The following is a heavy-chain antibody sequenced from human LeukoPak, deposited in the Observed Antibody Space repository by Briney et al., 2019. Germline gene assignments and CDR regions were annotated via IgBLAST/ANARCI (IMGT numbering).Heavy chain of an antibody. Sequence: GGSLRLSCTASGFSFDDYVMSWVRQGPGKGLEWVSGIDWNAGSTGYADSVKGRFTISRDNAKNSLYLQMNSLRVEDTAVYYCASDKAGTTDIVFDYWGQGTLVTVSS. D-gene: IGHD1-1*01. CDR1: GFSFDDYV. CDR3: ASDKAGTTDIVFDY. J-gene: IGHJ4*02. V-gene: IGHV3-20*04. CDR2: IDWNAGST.